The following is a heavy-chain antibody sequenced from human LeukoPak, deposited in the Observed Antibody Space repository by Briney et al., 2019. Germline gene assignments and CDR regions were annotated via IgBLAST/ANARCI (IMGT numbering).Heavy chain of an antibody. CDR3: ARVRDYGGKGTESFQH. J-gene: IGHJ1*01. Sequence: GGSLRLSCAALGFTFSSYWMRCVRQAPGKGLEWVANIKQDGSEKYYVDSVKGRFTISRDNAKNSLYLQMNSLRAEDTAVYYCARVRDYGGKGTESFQHWGQGTLVTVSS. D-gene: IGHD4-23*01. CDR1: GFTFSSYW. CDR2: IKQDGSEK. V-gene: IGHV3-7*04.